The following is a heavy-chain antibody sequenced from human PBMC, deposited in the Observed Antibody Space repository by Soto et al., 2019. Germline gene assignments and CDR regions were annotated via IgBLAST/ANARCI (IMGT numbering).Heavy chain of an antibody. Sequence: GGSLRLSCAASGFTFRSYAMSWARQAPGKGLEWVSSLLRSGSSTYYADSVKGRFTIPSDISANSLYLQMDSLRAEDTAVYYCAKDAVSGDGVWLLDSWGQGTVVTVSS. J-gene: IGHJ5*02. CDR3: AKDAVSGDGVWLLDS. CDR1: GFTFRSYA. CDR2: LLRSGSST. D-gene: IGHD4-17*01. V-gene: IGHV3-23*01.